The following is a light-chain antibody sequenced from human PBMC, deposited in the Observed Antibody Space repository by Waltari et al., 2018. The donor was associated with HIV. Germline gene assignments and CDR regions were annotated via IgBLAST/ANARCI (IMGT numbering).Light chain of an antibody. CDR1: QAISDS. Sequence: DIQMTQSPSSLSASVGDRVTITCRASQAISDSLAWYHQTPGKAPKLLVSAASRLERGVPSRFSGSGSGTEYTLTISSLQPEDFATYYCQQYHTVPYTCGPGAKVDI. CDR3: QQYHTVPYT. CDR2: AAS. V-gene: IGKV1-NL1*01. J-gene: IGKJ3*01.